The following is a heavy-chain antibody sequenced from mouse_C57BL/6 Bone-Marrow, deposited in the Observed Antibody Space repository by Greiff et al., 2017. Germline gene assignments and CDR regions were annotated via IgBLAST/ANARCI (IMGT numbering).Heavy chain of an antibody. V-gene: IGHV1-64*01. CDR3: ARWYYGMIYAMDY. D-gene: IGHD1-1*01. J-gene: IGHJ4*01. Sequence: VQLQQPGAELVKPGASVKLSCKASGYTFTSYWMHWVKQRPGQGLEWIGMIHPNSGSTNYNEKFKSKATLTVDKSSSTAYMQLSSLTSEDSAVYYCARWYYGMIYAMDYRGQGTSVTVSS. CDR2: IHPNSGST. CDR1: GYTFTSYW.